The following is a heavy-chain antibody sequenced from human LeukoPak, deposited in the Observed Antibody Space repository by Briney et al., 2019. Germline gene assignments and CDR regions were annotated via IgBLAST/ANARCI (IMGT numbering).Heavy chain of an antibody. CDR3: ATDMVRGAKSAFDI. V-gene: IGHV1-24*01. Sequence: ASVKVSCKVSGYTLTELSMHWVRQAPGKGLEWMGGFDPEDGETIYAQKFQGRVTMTEDTSTDTAYMELSSLRSEDTAVYYCATDMVRGAKSAFDIWGQGTMVTVSS. CDR1: GYTLTELS. J-gene: IGHJ3*02. D-gene: IGHD3-10*01. CDR2: FDPEDGET.